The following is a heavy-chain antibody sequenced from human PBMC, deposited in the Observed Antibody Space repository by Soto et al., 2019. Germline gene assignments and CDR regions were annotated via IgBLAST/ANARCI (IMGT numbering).Heavy chain of an antibody. Sequence: QVQLVQSGAEVKKPGASVKISCKASGYTFTSYYMHWVRQAPGQGLEWMGIINPSGGSTNYAQTLQSRVAMTRDTSTSTVYMELNSLRSEDTAVYYCARPPYPGCINAVCYPLDYWGQGTLVTVSS. J-gene: IGHJ4*02. CDR2: INPSGGST. CDR1: GYTFTSYY. D-gene: IGHD2-8*01. CDR3: ARPPYPGCINAVCYPLDY. V-gene: IGHV1-46*01.